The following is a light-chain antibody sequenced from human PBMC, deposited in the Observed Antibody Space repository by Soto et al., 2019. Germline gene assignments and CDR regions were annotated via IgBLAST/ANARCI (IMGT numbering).Light chain of an antibody. CDR2: EVY. V-gene: IGLV2-8*01. Sequence: QSALTQPPSASGSPGQSVTISCTGTSSDVGGYNHVSWFQQHPGQAPKLMIYEVYERPSGVPDRFSGSKSGNTASLTVSGLLAEDEADYYCMSYTESADYVFGTGTKVTVL. J-gene: IGLJ1*01. CDR1: SSDVGGYNH. CDR3: MSYTESADYV.